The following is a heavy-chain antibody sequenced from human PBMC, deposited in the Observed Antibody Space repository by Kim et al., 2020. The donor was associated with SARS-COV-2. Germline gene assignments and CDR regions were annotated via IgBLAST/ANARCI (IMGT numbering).Heavy chain of an antibody. CDR3: ASAISTIVVVVAATPHYYGMAV. CDR1: GYSFTSYW. Sequence: GESLKISCKGSGYSFTSYWISWVRQMPGKGLEWMGRIDPSDSYTNYSPSFQGHVTISADKSISTAHLQWSSLKASDTAMYYCASAISTIVVVVAATPHYYGMAVWGQGTTVTVSS. J-gene: IGHJ6*02. D-gene: IGHD2-15*01. CDR2: IDPSDSYT. V-gene: IGHV5-10-1*01.